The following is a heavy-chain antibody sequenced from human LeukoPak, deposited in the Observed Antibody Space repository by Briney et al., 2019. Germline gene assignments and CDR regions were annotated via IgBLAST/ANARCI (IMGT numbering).Heavy chain of an antibody. J-gene: IGHJ6*03. D-gene: IGHD6-13*01. CDR2: FYTSGST. CDR1: GGSISSYY. CDR3: ARDYQQQLVRRYYYYYYMDV. V-gene: IGHV4-4*07. Sequence: SETLSLTCTVSGGSISSYYWSWIRQPAGKGLEWIGRFYTSGSTNYNPSLKSRVTMSVDTSKNQFSLKLSSVTAADTAVYYCARDYQQQLVRRYYYYYYMDVWGKGTTVTVSS.